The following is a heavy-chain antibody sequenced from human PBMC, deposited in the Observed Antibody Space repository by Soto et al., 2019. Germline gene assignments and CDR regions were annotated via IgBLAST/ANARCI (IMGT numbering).Heavy chain of an antibody. CDR1: GYTLTELS. D-gene: IGHD4-17*01. CDR3: ATLSLTTQSKNYCYFMDV. Sequence: ASVKVSCKVSGYTLTELSMHWVRQAPGKGLEWMGGFDPEDGETIYAQKFQGRVTMTEDTPTDTAYMELSSLRSEDTAVYYCATLSLTTQSKNYCYFMDVWRQGTTVTGYS. V-gene: IGHV1-24*01. J-gene: IGHJ6*03. CDR2: FDPEDGET.